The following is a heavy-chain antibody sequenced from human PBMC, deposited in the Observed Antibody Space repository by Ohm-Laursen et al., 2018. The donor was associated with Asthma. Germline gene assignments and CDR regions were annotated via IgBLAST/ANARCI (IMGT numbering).Heavy chain of an antibody. D-gene: IGHD3-16*02. CDR1: GFTFSSYA. CDR2: ISGSGGST. Sequence: SLRLSCTAPGFTFSSYAMSWVRQAPGKGLEWVSAISGSGGSTYYADSVKGRFTISRDNSKNTLYLQMNSLRAEDTAVYYCAKDLVYDYIWGSYRPPDFDYWGQGTLVTVSS. J-gene: IGHJ4*02. V-gene: IGHV3-23*01. CDR3: AKDLVYDYIWGSYRPPDFDY.